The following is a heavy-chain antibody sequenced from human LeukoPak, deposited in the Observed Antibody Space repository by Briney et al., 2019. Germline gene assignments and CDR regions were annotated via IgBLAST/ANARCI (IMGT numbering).Heavy chain of an antibody. CDR3: ASLNRGYSGYDWIFDY. CDR2: IKQEGSEK. Sequence: GGSLRLSCAASGFTFSNYWMSWVRQAPGKGLEWVAKIKQEGSEKYYVDSVRGRFTISRDSAKNSLYLRMNSLRAEDMAVYYCASLNRGYSGYDWIFDYWGQGTLVTVSS. CDR1: GFTFSNYW. J-gene: IGHJ4*02. V-gene: IGHV3-7*01. D-gene: IGHD5-12*01.